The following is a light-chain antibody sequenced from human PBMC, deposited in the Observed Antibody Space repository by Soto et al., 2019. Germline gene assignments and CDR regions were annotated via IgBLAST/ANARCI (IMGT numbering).Light chain of an antibody. J-gene: IGLJ1*01. CDR1: SSDVGGYNY. CDR2: DVS. V-gene: IGLV2-14*03. Sequence: QSVLTQPASVSGSPGQSITISCTGTSSDVGGYNYVSWYQQHPGQAPKPMIYDVSNRPSGVSNRFSGSKSGNTASLTISGLQAEYEADYYCSSYTSSSLHVFGPVTEVTDL. CDR3: SSYTSSSLHV.